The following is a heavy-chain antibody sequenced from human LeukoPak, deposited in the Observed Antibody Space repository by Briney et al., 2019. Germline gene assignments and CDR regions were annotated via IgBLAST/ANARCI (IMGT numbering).Heavy chain of an antibody. J-gene: IGHJ3*02. Sequence: ASVKVSCKASGYTFTSYYMHWLRQAPGQGLEWMGIINPSGGSTSYAQKFQGRVTMTRDTSTSTVYMELSSLRSEDTAVYYCAREIFDILTGYYLNDAFDIWGQGTMVTVSS. CDR2: INPSGGST. V-gene: IGHV1-46*01. CDR1: GYTFTSYY. CDR3: AREIFDILTGYYLNDAFDI. D-gene: IGHD3-9*01.